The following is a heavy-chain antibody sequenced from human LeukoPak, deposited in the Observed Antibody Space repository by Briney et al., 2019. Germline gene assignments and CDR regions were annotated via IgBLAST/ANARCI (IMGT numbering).Heavy chain of an antibody. V-gene: IGHV3-23*01. Sequence: TGGSLRLSCTASGFTFSNYAMSWVRQAPGKGLEWVSSISGSGSITYYADSVRGRFSISRDNSKNTLYLQMNSLRAEDTAVYYCANDAXXXXWXXDYWGXGTLVTVS. J-gene: IGHJ4*01. CDR2: ISGSGSIT. CDR3: ANDAXXXXWXXDY. CDR1: GFTFSNYA.